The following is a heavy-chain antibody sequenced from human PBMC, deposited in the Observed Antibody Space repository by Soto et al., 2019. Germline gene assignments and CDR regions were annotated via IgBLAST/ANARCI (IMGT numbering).Heavy chain of an antibody. D-gene: IGHD4-4*01. CDR1: GGSISSYY. V-gene: IGHV4-59*01. CDR3: ARDGHYSNYYYYYMDV. CDR2: IYYSGST. J-gene: IGHJ6*03. Sequence: QVQLQESGPGLVNPSETLSLTCTVSGGSISSYYWSWLRQPPGKGLELIGYIYYSGSTNYNPSLKSRVTISVDTSKNQFSLKLSSVTAADTAVYYCARDGHYSNYYYYYMDVWGTGTTVTVSS.